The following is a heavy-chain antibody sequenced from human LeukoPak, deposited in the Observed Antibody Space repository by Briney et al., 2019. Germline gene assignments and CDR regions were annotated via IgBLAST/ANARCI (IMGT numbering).Heavy chain of an antibody. CDR1: GFTFGSYA. CDR3: ANGQLGLPGYFDY. V-gene: IGHV3-23*01. J-gene: IGHJ4*02. Sequence: GGSLRLSCAASGFTFGSYAMSWVRQAPGKGLEWVSAISGSGGSTYYADSVKGRFTISRDNSKNTLYLQMNSLRAEDTAVYYCANGQLGLPGYFDYWGQGTLVTVSS. D-gene: IGHD5-18*01. CDR2: ISGSGGST.